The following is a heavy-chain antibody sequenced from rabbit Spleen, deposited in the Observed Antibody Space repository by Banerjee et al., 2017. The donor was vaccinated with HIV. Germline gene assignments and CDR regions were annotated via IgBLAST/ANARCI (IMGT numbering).Heavy chain of an antibody. CDR2: IVTVSANT. CDR3: ARGDNNAGNGFNL. CDR1: GIDFSTYYY. D-gene: IGHD4-2*01. J-gene: IGHJ4*01. V-gene: IGHV1S43*01. Sequence: QSLEETGGDLVKPGASLTLTCKASGIDFSTYYYMCWVRQAPGKGLERIACIVTVSANTYYASWAKGRFTITRSTSLNTVTLQMTSLTAADTATYFCARGDNNAGNGFNLWGPGPLVTVS.